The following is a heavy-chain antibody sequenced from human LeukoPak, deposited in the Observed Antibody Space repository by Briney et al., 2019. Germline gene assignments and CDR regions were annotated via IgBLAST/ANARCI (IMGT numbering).Heavy chain of an antibody. CDR2: IYYSGST. CDR1: GGSISSYY. V-gene: IGHV4-59*08. CDR3: ARFYYYYGRDV. Sequence: SETLSLTCTVSGGSISSYYWSWIRQPPGKGLEWIGYIYYSGSTNYNPSLKSRVTISVDTSKNQFSLKLSSVTAADTAVHYCARFYYYYGRDVWGQGTTLTVSS. J-gene: IGHJ6*02.